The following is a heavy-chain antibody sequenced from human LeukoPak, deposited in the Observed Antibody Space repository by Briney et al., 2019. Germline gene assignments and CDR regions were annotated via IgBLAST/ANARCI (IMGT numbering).Heavy chain of an antibody. CDR2: INPNSGGT. V-gene: IGHV1-2*02. Sequence: GASVKVSCKASGYTFTSYGISWVRQAPGQGLEWMGWINPNSGGTNYAQKFQGRVTMTRDTSISTAYMELSRLRSDDTAVYYCARVPRGDYGLDYWGQGTLVTVSS. J-gene: IGHJ4*02. CDR3: ARVPRGDYGLDY. CDR1: GYTFTSYG. D-gene: IGHD3-10*01.